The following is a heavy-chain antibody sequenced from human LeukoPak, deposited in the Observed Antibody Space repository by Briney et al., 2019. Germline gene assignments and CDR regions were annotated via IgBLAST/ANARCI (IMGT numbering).Heavy chain of an antibody. D-gene: IGHD3-22*01. CDR1: GFTFSSYW. V-gene: IGHV3-21*01. J-gene: IGHJ4*02. CDR2: ISSSSSYI. CDR3: ARPGPHYYDSSGYYYDY. Sequence: GGSLRLSCAASGFTFSSYWMSWVRQAPGKGLEWVSSISSSSSYIYYADSVKGRFTISRDNAKNSLYLQMNSLRAEDTAVYYCARPGPHYYDSSGYYYDYWGQGTLVTVSS.